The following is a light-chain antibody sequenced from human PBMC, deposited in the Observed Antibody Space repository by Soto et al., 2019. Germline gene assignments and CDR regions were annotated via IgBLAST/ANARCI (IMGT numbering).Light chain of an antibody. J-gene: IGLJ1*01. V-gene: IGLV2-14*01. CDR3: NSYTGKSTLKV. CDR1: SSDVGGYKY. Sequence: QSALTQPASVSGSLGQSITISCTGTSSDVGGYKYVSWYQQHPGKAPKLMIYEVSNRPSGVSNRFSGSKSVNKASLTISGLQPEDEDDYYSNSYTGKSTLKVFGTGTKVTV. CDR2: EVS.